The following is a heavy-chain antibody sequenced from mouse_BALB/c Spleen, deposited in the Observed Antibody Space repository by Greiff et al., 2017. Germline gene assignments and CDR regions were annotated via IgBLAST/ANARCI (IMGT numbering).Heavy chain of an antibody. D-gene: IGHD1-2*01. CDR3: ARAGTALDY. CDR2: ISSGSSTI. CDR1: GFTFSSFG. Sequence: EVQVEESGGGLVQPGGSRKLSCAASGFTFSSFGMHWVRQAPGKGLEWVAYISSGSSTIYYADTVKGRFTISRDNAKNTLFLQMTNLRSEDTAMYDCARAGTALDYWGQGTTLTVSS. J-gene: IGHJ2*01. V-gene: IGHV5-17*02.